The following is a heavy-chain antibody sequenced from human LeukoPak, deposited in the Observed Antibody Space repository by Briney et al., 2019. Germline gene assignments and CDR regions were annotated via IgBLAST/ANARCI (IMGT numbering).Heavy chain of an antibody. V-gene: IGHV5-51*04. D-gene: IGHD6-19*01. Sequence: GESLKISCKGSGYSFTSYWIGWVRQMPGKGLEWMGIIYPGDSDTRYSPSFQGQVTISADKPVSTAYLQWSSLKASDTAIYYCAGVRRSSGWFGDYWGQGTLVTVSS. CDR2: IYPGDSDT. J-gene: IGHJ4*02. CDR3: AGVRRSSGWFGDY. CDR1: GYSFTSYW.